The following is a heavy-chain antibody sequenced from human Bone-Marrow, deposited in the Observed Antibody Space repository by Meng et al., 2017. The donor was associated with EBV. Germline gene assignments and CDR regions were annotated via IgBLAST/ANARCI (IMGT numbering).Heavy chain of an antibody. J-gene: IGHJ4*02. Sequence: QVQLVQSGAGVKKPGSSGKASCKTSGGTFNSDAISWVRQAPGQGPEWMGWINPNSGNTGFAQKIQGRVSMTWDTYTSTAYMELRNLRSEDTAVYYCARMGYWGQGTLVTASS. V-gene: IGHV1-8*02. CDR2: INPNSGNT. CDR1: GGTFNSDA. CDR3: ARMGY.